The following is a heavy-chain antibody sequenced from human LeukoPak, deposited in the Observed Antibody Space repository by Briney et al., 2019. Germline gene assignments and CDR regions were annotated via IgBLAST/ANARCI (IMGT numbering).Heavy chain of an antibody. CDR3: ARDPQRGVPDYFDY. CDR1: GFTFSSYP. V-gene: IGHV3-30-3*01. D-gene: IGHD6-25*01. J-gene: IGHJ4*02. Sequence: GGSLRLSCAASGFTFSSYPMHWVRQAPGKGLGWVSVISYDGSTKYYADSVKGRFTISRDSPKNTLYLQMDSLRADDTAMYYCARDPQRGVPDYFDYWGQGTLVTVSS. CDR2: ISYDGSTK.